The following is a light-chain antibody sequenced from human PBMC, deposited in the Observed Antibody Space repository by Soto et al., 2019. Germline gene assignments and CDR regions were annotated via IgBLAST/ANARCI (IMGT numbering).Light chain of an antibody. CDR3: SSYAGSNKSV. CDR1: SSDVGGYNY. V-gene: IGLV2-8*01. CDR2: EVS. J-gene: IGLJ1*01. Sequence: QSVLTQPPSASGSPGQSVTISCTGTSSDVGGYNYVSWYQQYPGKAPKLMIYEVSKRPSGVPDRFSGSKSGNTASLTVSGLQAEDEADYYCSSYAGSNKSVFGTGTKVTVL.